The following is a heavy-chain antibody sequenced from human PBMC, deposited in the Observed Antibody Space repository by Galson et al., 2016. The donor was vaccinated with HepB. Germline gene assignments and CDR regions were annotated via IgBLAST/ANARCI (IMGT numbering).Heavy chain of an antibody. J-gene: IGHJ6*02. V-gene: IGHV3-23*01. D-gene: IGHD5-12*01. CDR3: APRPVAHAFMDF. CDR2: ISGSGGST. Sequence: SLRLSCAASGFTFSSYWMHWVRQVPGKGLEWVSGISGSGGSTYDADSVKGRFTISRDNSKNTLFLQMNSLRVEDTALYYCAPRPVAHAFMDFWGQGTTVIVSS. CDR1: GFTFSSYW.